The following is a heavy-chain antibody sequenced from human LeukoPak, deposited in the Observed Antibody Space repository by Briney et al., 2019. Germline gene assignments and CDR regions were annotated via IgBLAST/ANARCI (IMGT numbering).Heavy chain of an antibody. CDR3: AKDLKYGDYVASYAFDI. D-gene: IGHD4-17*01. V-gene: IGHV3-23*01. CDR2: ISGSGGST. J-gene: IGHJ3*02. CDR1: GFTVSNNY. Sequence: GGSLRLSCAASGFTVSNNYMSWVRQAPGKGLEWVSAISGSGGSTYYADSVKGRFTISRDNSKNTLYLQMNSLRAEDTAVYYCAKDLKYGDYVASYAFDIWGQGTMVTVSS.